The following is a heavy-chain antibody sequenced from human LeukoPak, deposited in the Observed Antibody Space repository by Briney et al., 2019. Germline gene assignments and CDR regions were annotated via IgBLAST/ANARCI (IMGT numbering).Heavy chain of an antibody. V-gene: IGHV3-21*01. CDR1: GFTFSSYS. J-gene: IGHJ4*02. Sequence: GGSLRLSCAASGFTFSSYSMNWVRQAPGKGLEWVSSISSSSSYIYYADSVKGRFTISRDNARNSLYLQMNSLRAEDTAVYYCACSLFGELPSLGYWGQGTPVTVSS. CDR2: ISSSSSYI. CDR3: ACSLFGELPSLGY. D-gene: IGHD3-10*02.